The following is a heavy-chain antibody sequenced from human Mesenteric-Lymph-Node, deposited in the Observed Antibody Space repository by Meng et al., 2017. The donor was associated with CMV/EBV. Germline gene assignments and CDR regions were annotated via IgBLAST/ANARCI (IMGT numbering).Heavy chain of an antibody. CDR3: ARQKAKSPARSGPFDSEVEYNWFDP. CDR2: IYPGDSDT. CDR1: GYSFTSYW. D-gene: IGHD1-26*01. V-gene: IGHV5-51*01. Sequence: GESLKISCKGSGYSFTSYWIGWVRQMPGKGLEWMGIIYPGDSDTRYSPSFQGQVTISADKSISTAYLQWSSLKASDTAMYYCARQKAKSPARSGPFDSEVEYNWFDPWGQGTLVTVSS. J-gene: IGHJ5*02.